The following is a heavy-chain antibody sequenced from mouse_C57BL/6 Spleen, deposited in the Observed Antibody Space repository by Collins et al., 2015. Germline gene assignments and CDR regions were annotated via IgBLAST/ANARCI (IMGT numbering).Heavy chain of an antibody. J-gene: IGHJ3*01. V-gene: IGHV9-3-1*01. CDR2: INTYTGEP. D-gene: IGHD2-1*01. Sequence: QIQLVQSGPELKKPGETVKISCKASGYTFTNYGMNWVKQAPGKGLKWMSWINTYTGEPTYADDFKGRFAFSLETSASTAYLQINSLKNEDTATYFCARGGNYLFAYWGQGTLVTVSA. CDR1: GYTFTNYG. CDR3: ARGGNYLFAY.